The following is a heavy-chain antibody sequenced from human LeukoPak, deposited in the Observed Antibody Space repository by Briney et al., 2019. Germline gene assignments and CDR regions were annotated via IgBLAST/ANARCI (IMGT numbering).Heavy chain of an antibody. CDR2: IYHSGST. Sequence: SQTLSLTCTASGGSISSGGYYWSWIRQPPGKGLEWIGYIYHSGSTYYNPSLKSRVTISVDRSKNQFSLKLSSVTAADTAVYYCARDRDNLESWFDPWGQGTLVTVSS. D-gene: IGHD1-20*01. J-gene: IGHJ5*02. V-gene: IGHV4-30-2*01. CDR1: GGSISSGGYY. CDR3: ARDRDNLESWFDP.